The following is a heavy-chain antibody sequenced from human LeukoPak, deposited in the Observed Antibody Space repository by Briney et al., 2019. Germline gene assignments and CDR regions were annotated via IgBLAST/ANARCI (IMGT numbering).Heavy chain of an antibody. CDR1: GFPFSAYD. Sequence: GGSLRLSCATSGFPFSAYDMHWVRQAPGKGLEWVSAFGSAGHTYYPGAVKGRFTISRDYATDSLYLQMNSLRAGDTAVYFCVRGALPGDNWYFDLWGRGTLVTVSS. CDR2: FGSAGHT. CDR3: VRGALPGDNWYFDL. V-gene: IGHV3-13*01. J-gene: IGHJ2*01.